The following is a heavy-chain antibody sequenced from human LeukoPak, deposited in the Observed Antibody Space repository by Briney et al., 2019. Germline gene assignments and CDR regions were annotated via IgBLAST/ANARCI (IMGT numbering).Heavy chain of an antibody. J-gene: IGHJ4*02. D-gene: IGHD1/OR15-1a*01. V-gene: IGHV3-48*01. CDR3: ARAPPKQASLFDY. CDR2: IGSSSSSI. Sequence: PGGSLRLSCAASGFTFSSYSMSWVRQAPGKGLEWVSYIGSSSSSIYYADSVKGRFTISRDNDKYSLYLQMNSLRAEDTAIYYCARAPPKQASLFDYGGQGHLATVSS. CDR1: GFTFSSYS.